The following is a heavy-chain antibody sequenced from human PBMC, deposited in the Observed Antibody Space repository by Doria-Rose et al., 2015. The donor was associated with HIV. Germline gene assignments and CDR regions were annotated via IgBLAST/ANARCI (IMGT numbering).Heavy chain of an antibody. CDR3: ARIKSSRWYHKYYFDF. V-gene: IGHV2-26*01. CDR1: GVSLSSPGMG. J-gene: IGHJ4*02. CDR2: IFSDDER. D-gene: IGHD6-13*01. Sequence: QVTLKESGPVLVKPTETLTLTCTVSGVSLSSPGMGVSWIRQPPGKALEWLANIFSDDERSYKTSLKSRLTISRCTSKSQVCLTMTDMDPVDTATYYCARIKSSRWYHKYYFDFWGQGTLLIVSA.